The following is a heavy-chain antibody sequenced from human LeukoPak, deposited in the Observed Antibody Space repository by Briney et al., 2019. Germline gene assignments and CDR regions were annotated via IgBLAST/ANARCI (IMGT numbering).Heavy chain of an antibody. V-gene: IGHV1-69*13. CDR2: ITPIFGTA. Sequence: SVKVSCKASGYTFTSYGISWVRQAPGQGFEWMGGITPIFGTANFAQKFQGRVSITADESTSTAFMELSSLRSEDTAVYYCAREWGLESSGYYYAYWGQETLVTVSS. D-gene: IGHD3-22*01. CDR3: AREWGLESSGYYYAY. CDR1: GYTFTSYG. J-gene: IGHJ4*02.